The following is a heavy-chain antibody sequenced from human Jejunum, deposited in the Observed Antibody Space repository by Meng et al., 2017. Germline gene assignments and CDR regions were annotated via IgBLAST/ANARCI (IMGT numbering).Heavy chain of an antibody. CDR2: IYYSGGT. V-gene: IGHV4-61*08. CDR1: CGSVSSAAFY. J-gene: IGHJ4*02. CDR3: AHSSSSSSFGFDY. D-gene: IGHD6-6*01. Sequence: VRGPESGPGRVSLSETLSLTCTVSCGSVSSAAFYWNWIRQPPGKGLEWIGYIYYSGGTTYSPSLNSRVTISIDTAKNQVSLKVSSVTAADTAVYYCAHSSSSSSFGFDYWGQGTLVTVSS.